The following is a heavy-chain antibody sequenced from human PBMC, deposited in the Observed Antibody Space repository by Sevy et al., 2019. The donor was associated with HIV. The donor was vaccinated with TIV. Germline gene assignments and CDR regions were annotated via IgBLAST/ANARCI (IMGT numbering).Heavy chain of an antibody. CDR3: AKGIAGGSGSYYSN. CDR2: ISGSGGST. CDR1: GFTFSSYA. J-gene: IGHJ4*02. V-gene: IGHV3-23*01. D-gene: IGHD3-10*01. Sequence: GGSLRLSCAASGFTFSSYAMSWVRQAPGKGLEWVSAISGSGGSTYYADSVKGRFTIPRDNSKNTLYLQMNSLRAEDTAVYYCAKGIAGGSGSYYSNWGQGTLVTVSS.